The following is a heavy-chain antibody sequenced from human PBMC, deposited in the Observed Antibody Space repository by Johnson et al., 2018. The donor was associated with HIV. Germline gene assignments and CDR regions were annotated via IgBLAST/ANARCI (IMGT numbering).Heavy chain of an antibody. Sequence: EVQLVESGGGVVRPGGSLRLSCAASGFTFSSYAMSWVRQAPGKGLEWVSAISGSGGSTYYADSVKGRFTISRDNSKNTLYLQMNSLRAEDTAVYYCAKDMKVGATAGGSFDIWGQGTMVTVSS. V-gene: IGHV3-23*04. J-gene: IGHJ3*02. D-gene: IGHD1-26*01. CDR2: ISGSGGST. CDR1: GFTFSSYA. CDR3: AKDMKVGATAGGSFDI.